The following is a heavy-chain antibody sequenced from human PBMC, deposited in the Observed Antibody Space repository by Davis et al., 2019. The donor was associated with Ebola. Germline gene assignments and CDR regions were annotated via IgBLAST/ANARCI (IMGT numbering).Heavy chain of an antibody. V-gene: IGHV3-48*02. CDR1: GFTFSSYE. CDR3: ARGRNWFDP. J-gene: IGHJ5*02. Sequence: GESLKISCAASGFTFSSYEMNWVRQAPGKGLEWVSYISSSSSTIYYADSVKGRFTISRDNAKNSLYLQMNSLIDEDTAVYYCARGRNWFDPWGQGTLVTVSS. CDR2: ISSSSSTI.